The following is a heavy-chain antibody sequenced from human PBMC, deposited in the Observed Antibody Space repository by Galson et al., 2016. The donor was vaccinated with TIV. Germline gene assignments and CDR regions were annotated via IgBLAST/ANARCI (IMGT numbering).Heavy chain of an antibody. D-gene: IGHD6-19*01. Sequence: SLRLSCAVSGFTFSKNWMSWVRQAPGKGLEWVANINEAGSEKFYVDSAKGRFTISRENAKNSLFLQINSLRPEDTAVYYCGRAQYSNGWLLFDSWGPGTLVTVSS. J-gene: IGHJ4*02. V-gene: IGHV3-7*01. CDR3: GRAQYSNGWLLFDS. CDR1: GFTFSKNW. CDR2: INEAGSEK.